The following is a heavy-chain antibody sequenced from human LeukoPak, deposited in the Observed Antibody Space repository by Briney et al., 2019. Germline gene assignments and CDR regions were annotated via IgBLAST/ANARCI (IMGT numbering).Heavy chain of an antibody. CDR1: GFTFSTYF. V-gene: IGHV3-23*01. CDR2: ISDSGGST. CDR3: GRYYVMDV. J-gene: IGHJ6*02. Sequence: QPGGSLRLSCAASGFTFSTYFMNWVRQAPGKGLEWVSTISDSGGSTYYADSVKGRFTISRDNSKSTLYLQMNSLRAEDTAVYYCGRYYVMDVWGQGTSVTVSS.